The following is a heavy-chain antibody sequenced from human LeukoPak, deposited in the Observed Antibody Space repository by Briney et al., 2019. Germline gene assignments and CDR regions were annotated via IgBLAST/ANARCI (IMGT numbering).Heavy chain of an antibody. CDR1: GGSISSSSYY. V-gene: IGHV4-39*07. Sequence: SETLSLTCTVSGGSISSSSYYWGWIRQPPGRGLEWIGRIYYSGSTYYNPSLKSRVTISVDPSKNQFSLKLSSVTAADTAVYYCARGGGYSYEYYYYMDVWGKGTTVTVSS. D-gene: IGHD5-18*01. J-gene: IGHJ6*03. CDR2: IYYSGST. CDR3: ARGGGYSYEYYYYMDV.